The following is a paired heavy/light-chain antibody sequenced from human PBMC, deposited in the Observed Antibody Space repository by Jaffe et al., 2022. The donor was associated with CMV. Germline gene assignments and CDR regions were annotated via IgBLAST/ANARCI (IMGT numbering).Heavy chain of an antibody. CDR1: GYSFTNYW. D-gene: IGHD2-21*02. CDR3: ALSFCGGDCPTPYYYYYGMDV. Sequence: VQLVQSGAEVKKPGESLKISCKGSGYSFTNYWIGWVRQMPGKGLEWMGIIYPADSETRYNPSFQGQVTISADKSINTAYLQWSSLRASDTAMYYCALSFCGGDCPTPYYYYYGMDVWGQGTTVTVS. CDR2: IYPADSET. V-gene: IGHV5-51*01. J-gene: IGHJ6*02.
Light chain of an antibody. CDR3: QQTYIMPPT. CDR2: AAS. Sequence: DIQMTQSPSSLSASVGDRVTISCRASQSFSNYLSWYQHEPGKAPKLLIYAASHLQSGVPSRFSGSGSGTDFTLTISSLQPEDFATYYCQQTYIMPPTFGQGTKVEIK. CDR1: QSFSNY. V-gene: IGKV1-39*01. J-gene: IGKJ1*01.